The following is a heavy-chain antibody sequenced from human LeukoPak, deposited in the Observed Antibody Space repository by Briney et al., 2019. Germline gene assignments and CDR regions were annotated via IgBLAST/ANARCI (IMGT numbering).Heavy chain of an antibody. V-gene: IGHV3-48*01. J-gene: IGHJ4*02. CDR3: AKDAVIMITFGGVIAPDLFDY. CDR1: GFTFSTYG. Sequence: GSLRLSCAASGFTFSTYGMNWVRQAPGKGLEWVSYIIGSSSIIHYADSVRGRFTISRDNSKNTLYLQMNSLRAEDTAVYYCAKDAVIMITFGGVIAPDLFDYWGQGTLVTVSS. D-gene: IGHD3-16*02. CDR2: IIGSSSII.